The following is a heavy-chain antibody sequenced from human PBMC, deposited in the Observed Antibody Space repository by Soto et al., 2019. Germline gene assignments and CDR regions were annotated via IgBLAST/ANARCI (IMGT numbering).Heavy chain of an antibody. CDR2: IRGSDGST. D-gene: IGHD3-9*01. Sequence: DVQLLESGGGLVQPGGSLRLACAASGFNIGSYGMTWVRQAPGKGLEWVSTIRGSDGSTYHADSVKGRFTISRAISKNTRYLQMNSLRADDTAVYYCAKDVNYDMLAGYYYYWGQGTLVTVSS. V-gene: IGHV3-23*01. J-gene: IGHJ4*02. CDR3: AKDVNYDMLAGYYYY. CDR1: GFNIGSYG.